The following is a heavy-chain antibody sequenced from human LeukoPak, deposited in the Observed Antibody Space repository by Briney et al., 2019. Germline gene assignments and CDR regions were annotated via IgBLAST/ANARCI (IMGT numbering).Heavy chain of an antibody. V-gene: IGHV4-59*08. CDR3: ARHGRLADFDF. J-gene: IGHJ4*02. D-gene: IGHD2-15*01. CDR2: IYYSGSA. Sequence: SETLSLTCTASGDSISNYYWSWIRQPPGKGLEWIGYIYYSGSANYNPSLKSRVTISIDMSKNQFSLNLSSVTAADTAVYYCARHGRLADFDFWGQGTLVTISS. CDR1: GDSISNYY.